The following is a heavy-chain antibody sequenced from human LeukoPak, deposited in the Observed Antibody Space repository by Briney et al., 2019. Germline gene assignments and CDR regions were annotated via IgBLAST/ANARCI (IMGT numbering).Heavy chain of an antibody. Sequence: ASVKVSCKASGYTFTSYYMRWVRQAPGQGLEWMGIINPSGGSTSYAQKFQGRVTMTRDMSTSTVYMELSSLRSEDTAVYYCARDYDFWSGYYTVRGWFDPWGQGTLVTVSS. V-gene: IGHV1-46*01. CDR1: GYTFTSYY. D-gene: IGHD3-3*01. CDR2: INPSGGST. CDR3: ARDYDFWSGYYTVRGWFDP. J-gene: IGHJ5*02.